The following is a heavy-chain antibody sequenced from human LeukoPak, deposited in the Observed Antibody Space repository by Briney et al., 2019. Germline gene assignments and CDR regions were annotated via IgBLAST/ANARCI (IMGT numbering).Heavy chain of an antibody. Sequence: PSGTLSLTCTVSGGSIRTYYWTWIRQPPGKGREWIGYISYSGSTNYNPSLKSRVTISLDTSKNQFSLKLSSVTAADTAVYYCARRTDTPNYLDSWDQGTLVTVSS. CDR3: ARRTDTPNYLDS. D-gene: IGHD1-1*01. CDR2: ISYSGST. V-gene: IGHV4-59*08. CDR1: GGSIRTYY. J-gene: IGHJ4*02.